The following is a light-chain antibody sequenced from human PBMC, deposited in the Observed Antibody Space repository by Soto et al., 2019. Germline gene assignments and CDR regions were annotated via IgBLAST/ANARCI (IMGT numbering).Light chain of an antibody. J-gene: IGLJ3*02. CDR2: GNS. CDR1: SPNIGAGYD. Sequence: QSVLTQPPSVSGAPGQRVTISCTGSSPNIGAGYDVHWYQQLPGTAPKLLIYGNSNRPSGVPDRFSGSKSGTSASLAIPGLQAEDEADYYCQSYDSSLRGWVFGGGTKLTVL. V-gene: IGLV1-40*01. CDR3: QSYDSSLRGWV.